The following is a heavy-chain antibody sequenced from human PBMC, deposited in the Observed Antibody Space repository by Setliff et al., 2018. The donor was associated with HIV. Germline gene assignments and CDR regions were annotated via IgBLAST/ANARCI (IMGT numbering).Heavy chain of an antibody. CDR2: ISHSGNT. Sequence: KPSETLSLTCTVSGDSINTHYWSWIRQAPGKGLEWIGCISHSGNTNFNPSLNSRVTISVDTSKNQFSLRLTSVTAADTALYYCAPRHHKYGFLWGQGTLVTVSS. D-gene: IGHD3-10*01. J-gene: IGHJ4*02. CDR3: APRHHKYGFL. CDR1: GDSINTHY. V-gene: IGHV4-59*11.